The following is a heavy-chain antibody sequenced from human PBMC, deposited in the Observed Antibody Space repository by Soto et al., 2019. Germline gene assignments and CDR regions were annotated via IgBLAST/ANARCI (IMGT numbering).Heavy chain of an antibody. CDR3: ARHPDGEIDF. V-gene: IGHV4-39*01. CDR1: GGSISSSSYY. CDR2: IYYSGST. D-gene: IGHD3-10*01. Sequence: PSETLSLTCTVSGGSISSSSYYWGWIRQPPGKGLEWIGSIYYSGSTYYNPSLKSRVTISVDTSKNQFSLKLSSVTAADTAVYYCARHPDGEIDFWAQGTLVTVSA. J-gene: IGHJ4*02.